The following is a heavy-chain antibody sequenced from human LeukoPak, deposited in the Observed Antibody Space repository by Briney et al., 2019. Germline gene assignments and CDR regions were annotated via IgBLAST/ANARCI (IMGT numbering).Heavy chain of an antibody. CDR3: ARATGDGDAFGI. CDR2: IIPIFGTA. V-gene: IGHV1-69*13. J-gene: IGHJ3*02. D-gene: IGHD7-27*01. Sequence: GASVKVSCKASGGTFSSYAISWVRQAPGQGLEWMGGIIPIFGTANYAQKFQGRVTITADESTSTAYMELSSLRSEDTAVYYCARATGDGDAFGIWGQGTMVTVSS. CDR1: GGTFSSYA.